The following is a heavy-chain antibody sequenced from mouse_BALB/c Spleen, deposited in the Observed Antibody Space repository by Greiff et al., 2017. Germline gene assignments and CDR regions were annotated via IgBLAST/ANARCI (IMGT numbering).Heavy chain of an antibody. V-gene: IGHV14-3*02. D-gene: IGHD2-12*01. CDR1: GYNIKDYY. Sequence: DVQLQQSGAELVKPGASVKLSCTASGYNIKDYYMHWVKQRPEQGLEWIGRIDPANGNTKYDPKFKSKATITADTSSNTAYLQLSRLTSEDTAVYNCARGCYYYYGLDYWGQGTLVTVS. CDR3: ARGCYYYYGLDY. CDR2: IDPANGNT. J-gene: IGHJ4*01.